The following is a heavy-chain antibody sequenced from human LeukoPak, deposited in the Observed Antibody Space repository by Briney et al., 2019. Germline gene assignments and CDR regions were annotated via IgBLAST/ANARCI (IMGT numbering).Heavy chain of an antibody. J-gene: IGHJ4*02. V-gene: IGHV1-2*02. D-gene: IGHD3-10*01. CDR1: GYTFTGYY. CDR3: ARGHYYGSGPNDY. Sequence: ASVKVSCKASGYTFTGYYMHWVRQAPGQGLEWMGWINPNSGGTNYAQKFQGRATMTRDTSISTAYMELSRLRSDDTAVYYCARGHYYGSGPNDYWGQGTLVTVSS. CDR2: INPNSGGT.